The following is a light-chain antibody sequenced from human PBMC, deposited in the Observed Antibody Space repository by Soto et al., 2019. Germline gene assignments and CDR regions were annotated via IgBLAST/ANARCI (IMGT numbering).Light chain of an antibody. CDR2: EGT. Sequence: QSVLTQPASVSGSPGQSITVSCAGTSSDVGGYNLVSWYQQHPGKAPKLIIYEGTERPSGISPRFSGSKSGNTASLTISGLQAEDEADYYCSPYTSSSIYVFGSGTKVTVL. CDR1: SSDVGGYNL. J-gene: IGLJ1*01. V-gene: IGLV2-23*01. CDR3: SPYTSSSIYV.